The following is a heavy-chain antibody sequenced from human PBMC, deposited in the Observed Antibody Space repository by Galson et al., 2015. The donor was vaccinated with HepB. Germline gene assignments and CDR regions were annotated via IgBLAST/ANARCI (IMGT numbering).Heavy chain of an antibody. CDR2: IYYSGST. CDR1: GGSISSYY. J-gene: IGHJ6*02. Sequence: ETLSLTCTVSGGSISSYYWSWIRQPPGKGLEWIGYIYYSGSTNYNPSLKSRVTISVDTPKNQFSLKLSSVTAADTAVYYCAREKYYYGSGSYARPRYGMDVWGQGTTVTVSS. V-gene: IGHV4-59*01. D-gene: IGHD3-10*01. CDR3: AREKYYYGSGSYARPRYGMDV.